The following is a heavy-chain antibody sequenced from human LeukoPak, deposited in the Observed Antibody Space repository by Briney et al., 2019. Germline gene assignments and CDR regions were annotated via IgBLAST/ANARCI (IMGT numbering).Heavy chain of an antibody. CDR3: ARLGAASTFDY. D-gene: IGHD2-15*01. CDR1: GGSISSYY. CDR2: IYYSGST. Sequence: PSETLSLTCTVSGGSISSYYWSWIRQPPATGLAWIGYIYYSGSTNYNPSLKSRVTISVDTSKNQFSLNLSSVTAAATAVYYCARLGAASTFDYCGQGTLVSVSS. V-gene: IGHV4-59*01. J-gene: IGHJ4*02.